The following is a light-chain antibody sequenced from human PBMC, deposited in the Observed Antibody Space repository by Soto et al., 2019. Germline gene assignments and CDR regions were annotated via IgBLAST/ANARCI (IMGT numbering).Light chain of an antibody. V-gene: IGKV3-20*01. CDR2: DAS. CDR1: QSVSSY. J-gene: IGKJ1*01. CDR3: QQYGGSPRT. Sequence: EIVLTQSPATLSLSPGERATLSCRASQSVSSYLAWYQQKPGQPPRLLIYDASSRATGIPDRFSGSGSGTDFTLTISRLEPEDFAVYYCQQYGGSPRTFGQGTKVDIK.